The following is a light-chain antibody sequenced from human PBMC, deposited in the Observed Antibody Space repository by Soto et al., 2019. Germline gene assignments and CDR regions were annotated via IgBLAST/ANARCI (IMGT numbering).Light chain of an antibody. CDR1: SSDVGGYNY. Sequence: QSALTQPASVSGSPGQSITISCTGTSSDVGGYNYVSWYQQHPGKAPKLMIYEVSNRPSGVSNRFSGSKSGNTAFLTISWIHDEDEAYYYCSSYSSSSTRVFGGGTQLTVL. CDR3: SSYSSSSTRV. CDR2: EVS. J-gene: IGLJ3*02. V-gene: IGLV2-14*01.